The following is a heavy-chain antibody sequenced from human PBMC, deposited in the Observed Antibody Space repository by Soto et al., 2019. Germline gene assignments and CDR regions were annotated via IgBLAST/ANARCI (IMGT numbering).Heavy chain of an antibody. J-gene: IGHJ5*02. V-gene: IGHV3-48*04. CDR1: GFTFSNHW. CDR2: ISGSGGTI. D-gene: IGHD2-15*01. Sequence: PVGSLRLACATSGFTFSNHWMHWVRQATGKGPEWITYISGSGGTIYHADSVKGRFTISRDNAKNSLFLQMNSLRAEDTAVYYCARSGGVYCSSSSCFSPWLDPWGQGTLVTVSS. CDR3: ARSGGVYCSSSSCFSPWLDP.